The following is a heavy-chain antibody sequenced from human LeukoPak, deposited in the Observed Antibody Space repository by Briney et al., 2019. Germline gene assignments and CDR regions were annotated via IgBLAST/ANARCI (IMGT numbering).Heavy chain of an antibody. CDR2: INPNSGST. CDR3: ARDLPVWDAFDI. Sequence: ASVKVSCKASGYTFTGYYVHWVRQAPGQGVEGMGWINPNSGSTTYAQNFQGRVTMTRDTSINTAYMELSSLRFDDTAVYYCARDLPVWDAFDIWGQGTMVTVSS. V-gene: IGHV1-2*02. J-gene: IGHJ3*02. CDR1: GYTFTGYY. D-gene: IGHD2-21*01.